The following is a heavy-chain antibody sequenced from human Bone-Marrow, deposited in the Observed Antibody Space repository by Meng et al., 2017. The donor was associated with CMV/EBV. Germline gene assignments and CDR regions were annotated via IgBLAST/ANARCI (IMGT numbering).Heavy chain of an antibody. D-gene: IGHD3-3*01. CDR1: GGTFSSYA. Sequence: SVKVSCKASGGTFSSYAISWVRQAPGQGLEWMGGIIPIFGTANYAQKFQGRVTITTDESTSTAYMELSSLRSEDTAVYYCARELSVITIFGVPVRGAWFDPWGQGTLVTVSS. CDR2: IIPIFGTA. CDR3: ARELSVITIFGVPVRGAWFDP. J-gene: IGHJ5*02. V-gene: IGHV1-69*05.